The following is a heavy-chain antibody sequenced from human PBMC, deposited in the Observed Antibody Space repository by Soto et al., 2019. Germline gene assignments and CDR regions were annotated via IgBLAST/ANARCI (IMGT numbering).Heavy chain of an antibody. J-gene: IGHJ4*02. D-gene: IGHD4-4*01. CDR1: GFSLSTRGVG. V-gene: IGHV2-5*02. CDR2: IYWDDDK. CDR3: AHRPLPYRHYFDY. Sequence: QITLKESGPMLVKPTETLTLTCTFSGFSLSTRGVGVGWIRQPPGKALEWLALIYWDDDKRYSPSLESRVTLTKATAKSHVVLTLTNLDPVDTATYYSAHRPLPYRHYFDYWGQGALVTFSS.